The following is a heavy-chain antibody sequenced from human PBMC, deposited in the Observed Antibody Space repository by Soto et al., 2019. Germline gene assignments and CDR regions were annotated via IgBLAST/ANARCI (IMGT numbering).Heavy chain of an antibody. J-gene: IGHJ6*02. Sequence: PGGSLRLSCAASGFTFSSYGMHWVRQAPGKGLEWVAVIWYDGSNKYYADSVKGRFTISRDNSKNTLYLQMNSLRAEDTAVYYCARELLGLLWFGESSYGMDVWGQGTTVTVSS. CDR1: GFTFSSYG. CDR2: IWYDGSNK. V-gene: IGHV3-33*01. CDR3: ARELLGLLWFGESSYGMDV. D-gene: IGHD3-10*01.